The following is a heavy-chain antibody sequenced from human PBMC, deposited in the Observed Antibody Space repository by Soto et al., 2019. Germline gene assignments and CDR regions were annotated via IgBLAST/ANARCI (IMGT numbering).Heavy chain of an antibody. D-gene: IGHD6-13*01. CDR2: IFFSGSP. J-gene: IGHJ5*02. CDR1: GGSITKSNYY. CDR3: AREKTFDGSSWSRWFDP. Sequence: SETLSLTCTVSGGSITKSNYYCGWIRQPPGRGLERIGGIFFSGSPYYSPSLKSRVTISVDKSKNQFSLKLSSVTAADTAVYYCAREKTFDGSSWSRWFDPWGQGTLVTVSS. V-gene: IGHV4-39*07.